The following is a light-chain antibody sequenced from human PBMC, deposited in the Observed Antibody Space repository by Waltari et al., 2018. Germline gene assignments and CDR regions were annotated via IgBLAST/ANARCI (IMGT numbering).Light chain of an antibody. Sequence: DIQMTQSPSSLSASVGDRVTITCRASQSISTSLNWYQQKPGKAPRLLIYAASSLQSGVPSRFSGDGSGTDFTLTISSLQPEDLVTYFCQHSYISPWTFGRGTRVDMK. J-gene: IGKJ1*01. V-gene: IGKV1-39*01. CDR3: QHSYISPWT. CDR1: QSISTS. CDR2: AAS.